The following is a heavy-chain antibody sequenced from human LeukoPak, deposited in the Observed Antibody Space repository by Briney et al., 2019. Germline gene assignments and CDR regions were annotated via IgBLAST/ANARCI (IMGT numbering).Heavy chain of an antibody. CDR2: LYHSGNT. CDR1: GYSISSGYY. Sequence: ASETLSLTCAVSGYSISSGYYRGWIRQPPGEGLGWIGSLYHSGNTYYNPSLKSRVTISVDTSMNQFSLKLRSVTAADTAVYYCLAISSWYYFDYWGQGALVTVSS. V-gene: IGHV4-38-2*01. J-gene: IGHJ4*02. D-gene: IGHD6-13*01. CDR3: LAISSWYYFDY.